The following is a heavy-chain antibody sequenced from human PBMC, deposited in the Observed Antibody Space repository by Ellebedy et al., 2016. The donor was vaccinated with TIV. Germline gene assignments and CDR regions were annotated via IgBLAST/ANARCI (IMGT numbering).Heavy chain of an antibody. CDR1: GFTFSSYV. V-gene: IGHV3-23*01. CDR3: ARVSSGSYKTDFDY. Sequence: GESLKISCVASGFTFSSYVMIWVRQAPGKGLEWVSAISSSGGSTYYADSVKGRFTISRDNSRSTLYLQMNSLRGEDTAVYYCARVSSGSYKTDFDYWGQGILVTVSS. CDR2: ISSSGGST. J-gene: IGHJ4*02. D-gene: IGHD1-26*01.